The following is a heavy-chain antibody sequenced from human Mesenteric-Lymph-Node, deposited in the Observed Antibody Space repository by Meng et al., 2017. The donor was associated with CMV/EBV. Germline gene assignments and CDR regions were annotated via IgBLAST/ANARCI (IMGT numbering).Heavy chain of an antibody. V-gene: IGHV4-59*06. CDR2: IYYSGST. J-gene: IGHJ4*02. CDR1: GGSISSYY. CDR3: ARVWLRYFDY. Sequence: SETLSLTCTVSGGSISSYYWSWIRQPPGKGLEWIGYIYYSGSTYYNPSLKSRVTISVDTSKNQFSLKLSSVTAADTAVYYCARVWLRYFDYWGQGTLVTVSS. D-gene: IGHD5-12*01.